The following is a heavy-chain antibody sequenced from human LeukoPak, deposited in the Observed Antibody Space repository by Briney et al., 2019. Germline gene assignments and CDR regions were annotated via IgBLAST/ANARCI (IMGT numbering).Heavy chain of an antibody. V-gene: IGHV3-9*01. J-gene: IGHJ4*02. CDR3: AKEIAPYYDSSGYYYGL. D-gene: IGHD3-22*01. Sequence: GGSLRLSCAASGFTFDDYAMRWVRQAPGKGLEWVSGISWNSGSIGYADSVKGRFTIFRDNAKNFLHLQMNIRRAEDTAYYNCAKEIAPYYDSSGYYYGLWGQGTLVTVSS. CDR1: GFTFDDYA. CDR2: ISWNSGSI.